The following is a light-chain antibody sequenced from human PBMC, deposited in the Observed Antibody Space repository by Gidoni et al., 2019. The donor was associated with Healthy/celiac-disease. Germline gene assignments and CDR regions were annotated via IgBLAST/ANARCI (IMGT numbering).Light chain of an antibody. CDR3: QQYGSSTWT. J-gene: IGKJ1*01. Sequence: VLSQSPGTLSLSPGERATLSCRASQSVSSSYLAWYQQKTGQAPRLLIYGASSRDTGIPDRFSGSGSGKDCTLTISRLEPEDFAVYYCQQYGSSTWTFGQGTKVEIK. CDR2: GAS. CDR1: QSVSSSY. V-gene: IGKV3-20*01.